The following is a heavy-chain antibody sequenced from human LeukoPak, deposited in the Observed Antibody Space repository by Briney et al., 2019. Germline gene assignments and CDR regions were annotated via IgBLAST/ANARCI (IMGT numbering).Heavy chain of an antibody. CDR3: ASLWFGELLEGFDY. D-gene: IGHD3-10*01. V-gene: IGHV4-39*01. J-gene: IGHJ4*02. CDR2: IYYSGST. Sequence: SETLSLTCTVSGDSISRSLYYWGWIRQPPGKGLEWIGTIYYSGSTYYNPSLKSRVTISVDTSKNQFSLKLTSVTAADTAVYYCASLWFGELLEGFDYWGQGTLVTVSS. CDR1: GDSISRSLYY.